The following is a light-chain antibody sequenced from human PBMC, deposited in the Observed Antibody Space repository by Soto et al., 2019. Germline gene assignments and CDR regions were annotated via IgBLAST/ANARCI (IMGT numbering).Light chain of an antibody. CDR1: QSVLYSSNNENY. CDR2: WAS. V-gene: IGKV4-1*01. J-gene: IGKJ4*01. Sequence: DIVMTQSPDSLAVSLGERATINCKSSQSVLYSSNNENYLAWYQQKPGQPPKLLIYWASTRESGVPDRFSGSGSGTDFTLTIRRLKAEDVGVYYCQKSYSTPLTFVGGTKVEIK. CDR3: QKSYSTPLT.